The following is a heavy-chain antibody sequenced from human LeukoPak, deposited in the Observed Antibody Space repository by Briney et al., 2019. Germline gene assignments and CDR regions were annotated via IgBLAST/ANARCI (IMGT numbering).Heavy chain of an antibody. CDR2: ISAYNGNT. Sequence: ASVKVSCKASGYTFTSYGISWVRQAPGQGLEWMGWISAYNGNTNYAQKLQGRVTMTTDTSTSTAYMELRSLRSEDTAAYYCARPGPHEGRDGGYDRFADNFDYWGQGTLVTVSS. J-gene: IGHJ4*02. D-gene: IGHD5-12*01. V-gene: IGHV1-18*01. CDR3: ARPGPHEGRDGGYDRFADNFDY. CDR1: GYTFTSYG.